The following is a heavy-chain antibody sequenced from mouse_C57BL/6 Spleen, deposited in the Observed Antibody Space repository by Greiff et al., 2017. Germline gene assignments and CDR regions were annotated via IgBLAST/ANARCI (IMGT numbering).Heavy chain of an antibody. CDR1: GFTFSSYA. CDR3: TREGIYYGSRGGYFDV. D-gene: IGHD1-1*01. J-gene: IGHJ1*03. Sequence: EVMLVESGEGLVKPGGSLKLSCAASGFTFSSYAMSWVRQTPEKRLEWVAYISSGGDYIYYADTVKGRFTISRDNARNTLYLQMSSLKSEDTAMXYCTREGIYYGSRGGYFDVWGTGTTVTVSS. V-gene: IGHV5-9-1*02. CDR2: ISSGGDYI.